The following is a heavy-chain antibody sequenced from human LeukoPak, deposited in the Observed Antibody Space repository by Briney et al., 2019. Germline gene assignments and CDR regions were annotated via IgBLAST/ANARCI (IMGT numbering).Heavy chain of an antibody. V-gene: IGHV3-30*03. Sequence: PGGSLRLSCAASGFTFSSYGMHWVRQAPGKGLEWVAVISYDGSNKYYADSVKGRFTISRDSSKNTLYLQMNSLRAEDTAVYYCAIYYDSSGYETMNAFDMWGQGTMVTVSS. CDR1: GFTFSSYG. J-gene: IGHJ3*02. CDR3: AIYYDSSGYETMNAFDM. CDR2: ISYDGSNK. D-gene: IGHD3-22*01.